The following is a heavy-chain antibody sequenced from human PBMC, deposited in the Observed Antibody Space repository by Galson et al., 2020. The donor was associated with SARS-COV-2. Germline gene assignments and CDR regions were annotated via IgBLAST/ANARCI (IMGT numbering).Heavy chain of an antibody. Sequence: GESLKISCAASGFTFSSYGMHWVRQAPGKGLEWVAVIWYDGSNKYYADSVKGRFTISRDNSKNTLYLQMNSLRAEDKAVYYCARIISYYYGMDVWGQGTTVTVSS. J-gene: IGHJ6*02. V-gene: IGHV3-33*01. CDR2: IWYDGSNK. CDR1: GFTFSSYG. CDR3: ARIISYYYGMDV. D-gene: IGHD3-10*01.